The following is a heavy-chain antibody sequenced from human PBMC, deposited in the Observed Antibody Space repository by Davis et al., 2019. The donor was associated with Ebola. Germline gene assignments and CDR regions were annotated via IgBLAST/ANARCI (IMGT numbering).Heavy chain of an antibody. D-gene: IGHD3-10*01. J-gene: IGHJ6*02. Sequence: PGGSLRLSCAASGFTFSSYSMNWVRQAPGKGLEWVSSISSSSSYIYYADSVKGRFTISRDNAKNSLYLQMNSLRAEDTAVYYCAKVSGGSGSYQSYYGMDVWGQGTTVTVSS. CDR3: AKVSGGSGSYQSYYGMDV. CDR2: ISSSSSYI. CDR1: GFTFSSYS. V-gene: IGHV3-21*01.